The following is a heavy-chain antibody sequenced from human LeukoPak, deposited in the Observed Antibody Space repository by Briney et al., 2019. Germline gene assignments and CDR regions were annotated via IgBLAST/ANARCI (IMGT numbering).Heavy chain of an antibody. J-gene: IGHJ3*02. CDR3: AKVRGSDAFDI. D-gene: IGHD3-10*01. V-gene: IGHV1-69*11. CDR1: GGTFSTLA. Sequence: PVKVSCRASGGTFSTLAINWVRQAPGQGLEWMGRIIPILGQTNYALKFQGRVTITADESTSTAYMDLSGLRSEDTAVYYCAKVRGSDAFDIWGQGTMVTVSS. CDR2: IIPILGQT.